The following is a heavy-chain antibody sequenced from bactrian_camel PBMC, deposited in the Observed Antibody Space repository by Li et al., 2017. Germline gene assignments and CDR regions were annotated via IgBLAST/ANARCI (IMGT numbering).Heavy chain of an antibody. D-gene: IGHD6*01. V-gene: IGHV3S53*01. CDR3: AVRRGISSACPEISSRNY. Sequence: HVQLVESGGGSVQAGGSLRLSCGASGSIYGDACVGWLRQAPGKEREGVAAIDSEGIASYADSVKGRFTVSRDNANNTVNLMMNSLKPEDTAMYYCAVRRGISSACPEISSRNYWGPGTQVTVS. CDR2: IDSEGIA. J-gene: IGHJ4*01. CDR1: GSIYGDAC.